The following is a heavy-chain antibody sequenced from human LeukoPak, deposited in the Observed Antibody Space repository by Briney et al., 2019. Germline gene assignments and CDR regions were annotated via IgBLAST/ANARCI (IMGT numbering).Heavy chain of an antibody. V-gene: IGHV3-7*01. CDR3: ARGHIVVVVAEFWFDP. CDR1: GFTFSNYW. D-gene: IGHD2-15*01. Sequence: GGSLRLSCAASGFTFSNYWMSWVRQAPGKGLEWVASIKQDGSEKYYVDSVKGRFTISRDNAKNSLYLQMNSLRAEDTAVYYCARGHIVVVVAEFWFDPWGQGTLVTVSS. J-gene: IGHJ5*02. CDR2: IKQDGSEK.